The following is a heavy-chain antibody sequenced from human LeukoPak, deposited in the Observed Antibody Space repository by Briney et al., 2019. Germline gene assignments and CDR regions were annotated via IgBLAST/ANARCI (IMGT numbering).Heavy chain of an antibody. D-gene: IGHD6-13*01. CDR2: ISSSGGST. J-gene: IGHJ4*02. CDR3: AKVGLSVGTIVAPDY. Sequence: PGGSLRLSCAASGFTFSSYSMNWVRQAPGKGLEWVSSISSSGGSTYYADSVKGRFTISRDNYKNTLYLQMNSLRAEDTALYYCAKVGLSVGTIVAPDYWGQGPLVTVSS. V-gene: IGHV3-23*01. CDR1: GFTFSSYS.